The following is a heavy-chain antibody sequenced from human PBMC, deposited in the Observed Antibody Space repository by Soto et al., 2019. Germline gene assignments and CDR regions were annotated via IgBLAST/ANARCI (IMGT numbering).Heavy chain of an antibody. CDR2: IIPIFGTA. J-gene: IGHJ3*02. V-gene: IGHV1-69*06. D-gene: IGHD4-17*01. CDR3: ASFDYGGNSGAFDI. Sequence: VSCKASGGTFSSYAISWVRQAPGQGLEWMGGIIPIFGTANYAQKFQGRVTITADKSTSTAYMELSSLRSEDTAVYYCASFDYGGNSGAFDIWGQGTMVTVSS. CDR1: GGTFSSYA.